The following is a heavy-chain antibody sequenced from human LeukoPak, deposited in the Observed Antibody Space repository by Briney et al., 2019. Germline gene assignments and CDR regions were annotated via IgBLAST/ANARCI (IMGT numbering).Heavy chain of an antibody. D-gene: IGHD2-21*02. Sequence: GGSLRLSCTASGFTFGDYAMSWFRQAPGKGLEWVGFIRSKAYGGTTEYAASVKGRFTISRDDSKSIASLQMNSLKIEDTAVYYCTRLVVVTAYFDYWGQGTLVTVSS. V-gene: IGHV3-49*03. CDR3: TRLVVVTAYFDY. CDR1: GFTFGDYA. CDR2: IRSKAYGGTT. J-gene: IGHJ4*02.